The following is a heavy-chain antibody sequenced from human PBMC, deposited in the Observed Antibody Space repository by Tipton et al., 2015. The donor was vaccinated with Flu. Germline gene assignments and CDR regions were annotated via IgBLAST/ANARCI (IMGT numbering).Heavy chain of an antibody. CDR2: INHSGST. CDR3: ARGRRSSSWQRPRGYYFDY. Sequence: LRLSCAVYGGSFSGYYWSWIRQPPGKGLEWIGEINHSGSTNYNPSLKSRVTISVDTSKNQFSLKLSSVTAADTAVYYCARGRRSSSWQRPRGYYFDYWGQGTLVTVSS. D-gene: IGHD6-13*01. J-gene: IGHJ4*02. CDR1: GGSFSGYY. V-gene: IGHV4-34*01.